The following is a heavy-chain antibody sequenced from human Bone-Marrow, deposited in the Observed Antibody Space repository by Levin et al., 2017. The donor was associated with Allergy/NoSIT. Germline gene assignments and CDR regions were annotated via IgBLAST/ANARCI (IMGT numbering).Heavy chain of an antibody. CDR3: ARARDSFGYLPLDY. V-gene: IGHV4-59*01. D-gene: IGHD5-18*01. CDR1: GASMSRYY. CDR2: IYYTGDA. Sequence: SETLSLTCTVSGASMSRYYWSWIRQSPERGLEWIAYIYYTGDASYNPSLEGRVTISVDTPKNQFSLRLSSVTAADTALYYCARARDSFGYLPLDYWGQGTLVTGSS. J-gene: IGHJ4*02.